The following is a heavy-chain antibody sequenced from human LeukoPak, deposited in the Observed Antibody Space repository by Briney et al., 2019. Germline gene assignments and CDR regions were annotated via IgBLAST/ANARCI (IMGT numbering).Heavy chain of an antibody. V-gene: IGHV1-2*06. Sequence: ASVKVSCKASGYTFTDYYLHWVRQAPEQGLEWMGRINPNSGDTNYAQKFQGRVTMTTDTSTSTAYMDLRSLRSDDTAVYYCARDLDQYSGRFGGFGHDFWGQGTLVTVSS. D-gene: IGHD1-26*01. CDR2: INPNSGDT. CDR3: ARDLDQYSGRFGGFGHDF. CDR1: GYTFTDYY. J-gene: IGHJ4*02.